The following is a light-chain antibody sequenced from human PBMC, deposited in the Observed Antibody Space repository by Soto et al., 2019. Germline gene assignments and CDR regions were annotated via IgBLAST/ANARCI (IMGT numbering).Light chain of an antibody. CDR3: GSYTFSSTLVV. J-gene: IGLJ3*02. V-gene: IGLV2-14*01. Sequence: QSALTQPASVSGSPGQSITISCTGTSSDVGGYNFVSWYQQHPGKAPRLMIFEVNNRPSGVSDRFSGSKSGNTASLTISGLQAEDEADYYCGSYTFSSTLVVFGGGTKLTVL. CDR2: EVN. CDR1: SSDVGGYNF.